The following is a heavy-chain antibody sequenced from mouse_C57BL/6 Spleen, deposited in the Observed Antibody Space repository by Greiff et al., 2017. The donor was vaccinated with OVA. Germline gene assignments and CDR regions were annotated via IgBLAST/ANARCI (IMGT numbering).Heavy chain of an antibody. CDR2: INPGSGGT. CDR1: GYAFTNYL. D-gene: IGHD3-2*02. V-gene: IGHV1-54*01. CDR3: ARAPRQLTFDY. J-gene: IGHJ2*01. Sequence: VQLQQSGAELVRPGTSVKVSCKASGYAFTNYLIEWVKQRPGQGLEWIGVINPGSGGTNYNEKFKGKATLTAAKSSSTAYMQLRSLTSEDSAVYVCARAPRQLTFDYWGQGTTLTVSS.